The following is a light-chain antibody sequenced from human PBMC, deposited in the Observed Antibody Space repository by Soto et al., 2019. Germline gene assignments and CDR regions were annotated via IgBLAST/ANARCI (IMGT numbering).Light chain of an antibody. CDR2: GAS. J-gene: IGKJ1*01. CDR1: QSVGTS. V-gene: IGKV3-20*01. CDR3: QQYGGSPRT. Sequence: EIVLTQSPVTLSLSPGERGTLSCRASQSVGTSLAWYQQKPGQAPRLLIYGASNRATGIPDRFSGSGSGTDFTLTISKLEPEDFAVYHCQQYGGSPRTCGQGTRWIS.